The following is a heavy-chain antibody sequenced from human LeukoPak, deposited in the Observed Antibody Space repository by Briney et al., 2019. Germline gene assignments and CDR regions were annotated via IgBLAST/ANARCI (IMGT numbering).Heavy chain of an antibody. J-gene: IGHJ4*02. D-gene: IGHD3-3*01. CDR1: GFTFSSYG. CDR3: AKDGLGLDFWSGYPNYFDY. V-gene: IGHV3-30*02. CDR2: IRYDGSNK. Sequence: QPGGSLRLSCAASGFTFSSYGMHWVRQAPGKGLEWVAFIRYDGSNKYYADSVKGRFTISRDNSKNTLYLQMNSLRAEDTAVYYCAKDGLGLDFWSGYPNYFDYWGQGTLVTVSS.